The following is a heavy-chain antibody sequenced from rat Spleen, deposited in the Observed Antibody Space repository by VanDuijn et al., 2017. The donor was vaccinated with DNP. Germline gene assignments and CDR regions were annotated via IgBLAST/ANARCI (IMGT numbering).Heavy chain of an antibody. Sequence: EVQLQESGPGLLKPSQSLSLTCSVTGYSITSCCRWTWIRKFPGNKMEYIGHISYSGSTSYNPSLKSRISITRDTSKNQFFLQLNSVTTEDTATYYCARWGDYFDYWGQGVVVTVSS. CDR2: ISYSGST. J-gene: IGHJ2*01. V-gene: IGHV3-1*01. CDR1: GYSITSCC. CDR3: ARWGDYFDY.